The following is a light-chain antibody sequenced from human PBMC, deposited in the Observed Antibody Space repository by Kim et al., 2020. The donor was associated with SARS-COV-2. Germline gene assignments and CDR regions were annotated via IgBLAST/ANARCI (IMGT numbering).Light chain of an antibody. V-gene: IGLV1-40*01. CDR3: HSYDSSLSGSGV. Sequence: QLVLTQPPSVSGAPGQRVTISCTGSSSNIGARFDVHWYQQRPGTAPKLLISSNNKRPSGVPDRFSGSKSGTSASLAITGLQAEDEADYYCHSYDSSLSGSGVFGTGTKVTVL. CDR1: SSNIGARFD. J-gene: IGLJ1*01. CDR2: SNN.